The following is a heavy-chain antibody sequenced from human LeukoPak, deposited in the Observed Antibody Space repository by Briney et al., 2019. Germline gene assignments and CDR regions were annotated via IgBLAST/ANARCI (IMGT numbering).Heavy chain of an antibody. V-gene: IGHV3-53*01. CDR2: IYSGGST. CDR1: GFTLSSYA. Sequence: GGSLRLSCAASGFTLSSYAMSWVRQAPGKGLEWVSVIYSGGSTYYADSVKGRFTISRDNSKNTLYLQMDSLRAEDTAVYYCAREFYYDSSGRYYYYGMDVWGQGTTVTVSS. CDR3: AREFYYDSSGRYYYYGMDV. D-gene: IGHD3-22*01. J-gene: IGHJ6*02.